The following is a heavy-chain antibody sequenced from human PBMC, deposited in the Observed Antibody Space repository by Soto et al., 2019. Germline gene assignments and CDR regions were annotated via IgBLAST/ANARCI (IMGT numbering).Heavy chain of an antibody. V-gene: IGHV3-33*01. D-gene: IGHD3-22*01. CDR3: ARASLQYYYDSSGVGY. J-gene: IGHJ4*02. Sequence: LRLSCAASGFTFSSYGMHWVRQAPGKGLEWVAVIWYDGGNKYYADSVKGRFTISRDNSKNTLYLQMNSLRAEDTAVYYCARASLQYYYDSSGVGYWGQGTLVTVSS. CDR2: IWYDGGNK. CDR1: GFTFSSYG.